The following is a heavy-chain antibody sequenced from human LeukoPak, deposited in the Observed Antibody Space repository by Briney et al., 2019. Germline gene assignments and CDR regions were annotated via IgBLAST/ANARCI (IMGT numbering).Heavy chain of an antibody. CDR2: ISSSSSTI. Sequence: PWGALRLSCAASGFTFSTYSMNWVRQAPGKGLEWVSYISSSSSTISYADSVKGRFTISRDNAKNSLYLQMNSLRGEDTAVYYCARRQSWGSYHYYMDVWGKGTTVTVSS. CDR1: GFTFSTYS. D-gene: IGHD3-16*01. J-gene: IGHJ6*03. V-gene: IGHV3-48*04. CDR3: ARRQSWGSYHYYMDV.